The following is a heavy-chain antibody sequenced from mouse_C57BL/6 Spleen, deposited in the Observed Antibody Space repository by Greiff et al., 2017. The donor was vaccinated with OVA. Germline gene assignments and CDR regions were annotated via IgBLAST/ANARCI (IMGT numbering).Heavy chain of an antibody. V-gene: IGHV2-4*01. D-gene: IGHD4-1*01. CDR1: GFSLTSYG. CDR2: IWSGGST. Sequence: VKLVESGPGLVQPSQSLSITCTVSGFSLTSYGVHWVRQPPGKGLEWLGVIWSGGSTDYNAAFISRLSISKDNSKSQVFFKMNSLQADDTAIYYCAKNYLGYAMDYWGQGTSVTVSS. J-gene: IGHJ4*01. CDR3: AKNYLGYAMDY.